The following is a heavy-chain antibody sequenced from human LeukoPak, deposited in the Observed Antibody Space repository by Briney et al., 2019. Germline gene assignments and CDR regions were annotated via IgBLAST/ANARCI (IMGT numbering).Heavy chain of an antibody. CDR1: GYTFTSYG. CDR3: ARDGDIYYYDSSGRWDAFDI. V-gene: IGHV1-18*01. J-gene: IGHJ3*02. CDR2: ISAYNGNT. D-gene: IGHD3-22*01. Sequence: EASVKVSCKASGYTFTSYGISWVRQAPGQGLEWMGWISAYNGNTNYAQKLQGRVTMTTDTSTSTAYMELRSLRSDDTAVYYCARDGDIYYYDSSGRWDAFDIWGQGTMVTVSS.